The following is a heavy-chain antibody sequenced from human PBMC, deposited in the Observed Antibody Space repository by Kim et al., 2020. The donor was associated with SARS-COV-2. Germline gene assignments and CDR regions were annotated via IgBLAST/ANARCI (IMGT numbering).Heavy chain of an antibody. Sequence: GGSLRLSCAASGFSFSTYWMTWVRQAPGKGLEWVANIKQDGIVKNYVDSVKGRFTISRDNAKSSVHLQMNSLRAEDTAIYYCASTASVSYLGQGTLVTVS. CDR3: ASTASVSY. J-gene: IGHJ4*02. D-gene: IGHD5-18*01. CDR2: IKQDGIVK. V-gene: IGHV3-7*01. CDR1: GFSFSTYW.